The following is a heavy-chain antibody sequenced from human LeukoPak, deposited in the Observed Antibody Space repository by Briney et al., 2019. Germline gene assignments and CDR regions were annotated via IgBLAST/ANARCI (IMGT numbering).Heavy chain of an antibody. D-gene: IGHD5-18*01. CDR3: ARESGYSHGPFDY. CDR1: GFTVSSNY. Sequence: GGSLRLSCAASGFTVSSNYMSWVRQAPGKGLEWVSVIYSGGSTYYADSVKGRFTISRDNSKNTLYLQMNSLRAEDTAVYYCARESGYSHGPFDYWGQGTLVTVSS. CDR2: IYSGGST. V-gene: IGHV3-66*01. J-gene: IGHJ4*02.